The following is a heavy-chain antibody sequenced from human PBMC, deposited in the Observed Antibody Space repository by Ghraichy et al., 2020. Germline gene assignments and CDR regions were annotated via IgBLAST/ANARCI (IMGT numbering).Heavy chain of an antibody. Sequence: GGSLRLSCGASGFPFSSFAMSWVRQAPGKGLEWVSSVSESGRMTYYADSVKGRFIISRDNPKNTMYLQMSTLTVEDTAVYYCAKRYHVFCSPRTCYLDQWGPGTLVTVSS. D-gene: IGHD3-3*01. CDR1: GFPFSSFA. V-gene: IGHV3-23*01. CDR2: VSESGRMT. CDR3: AKRYHVFCSPRTCYLDQ. J-gene: IGHJ4*02.